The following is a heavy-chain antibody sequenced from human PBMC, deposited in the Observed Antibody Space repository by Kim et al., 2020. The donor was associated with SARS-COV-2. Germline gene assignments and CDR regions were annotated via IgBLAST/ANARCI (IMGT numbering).Heavy chain of an antibody. CDR3: AKAHPELLWFGELLDD. CDR1: GFNFRSYA. D-gene: IGHD3-10*01. Sequence: GGSLRLSCAASGFNFRSYAMSWVRQAPGKGLEWVSGISRSGVNTHYADSVKGRFTISRDNSKKTLHLQMNSLRAEDTAVYYCAKAHPELLWFGELLDDWGQGILVTVSS. J-gene: IGHJ4*02. CDR2: ISRSGVNT. V-gene: IGHV3-23*01.